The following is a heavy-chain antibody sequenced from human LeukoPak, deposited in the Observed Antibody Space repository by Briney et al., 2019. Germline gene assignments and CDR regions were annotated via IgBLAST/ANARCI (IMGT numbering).Heavy chain of an antibody. V-gene: IGHV4-4*02. J-gene: IGHJ4*02. D-gene: IGHD3-3*01. Sequence: SGTLSLTCAVSGGSISSSNWWSWVRQPPGKGLEWIGEIYHSGSTNYNPSLKSRVTISVDTSKNQFSLKLSSVTAADTAVYYCARITIFGVSYYYFDYWGQGTLVTVSS. CDR3: ARITIFGVSYYYFDY. CDR2: IYHSGST. CDR1: GGSISSSNW.